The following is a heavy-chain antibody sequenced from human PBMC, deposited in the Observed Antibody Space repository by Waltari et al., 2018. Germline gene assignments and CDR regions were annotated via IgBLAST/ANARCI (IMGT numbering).Heavy chain of an antibody. J-gene: IGHJ4*02. D-gene: IGHD5-12*01. CDR3: ARERRDGYNYPFDY. CDR2: IYSGGRT. CDR1: GFTVSSNY. V-gene: IGHV3-53*02. Sequence: EVQLVETGGGLIQPGGSLRLSCAASGFTVSSNYMSWVRQAPGKGLEWVSVIYSGGRTYYADSVKGRFTISRDNSKNTLYLQMNSLRAEDTAVYYCARERRDGYNYPFDYWGQGTLVTVSS.